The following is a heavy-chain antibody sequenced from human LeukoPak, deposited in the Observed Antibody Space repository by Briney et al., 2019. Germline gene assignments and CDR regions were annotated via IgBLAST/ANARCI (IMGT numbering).Heavy chain of an antibody. CDR2: IFCSGST. Sequence: SETLSLTCTVSGGSISSSSYYWGWIRQPPGKGLEWFGSIFCSGSTYYNPSLESRVTISVDTSKNQFSLKLSSVTAADTAVYYCARQFYYDSGGSHYWGQGTLVTVSS. J-gene: IGHJ4*02. V-gene: IGHV4-39*01. CDR3: ARQFYYDSGGSHY. D-gene: IGHD3-22*01. CDR1: GGSISSSSYY.